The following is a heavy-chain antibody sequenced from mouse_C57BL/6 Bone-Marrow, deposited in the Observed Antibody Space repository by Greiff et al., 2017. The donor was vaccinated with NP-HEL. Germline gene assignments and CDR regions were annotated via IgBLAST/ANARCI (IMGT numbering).Heavy chain of an antibody. CDR1: GFTFSSYT. D-gene: IGHD1-1*01. Sequence: EVKVEESGGGLVKPGGSLKLSCAASGFTFSSYTMSWVRQTPEKRLEWVATISGGGGNTYYPDSVKGRFTISRDNAKNTLYLQMSSLRSEDTALYYCARRYYGSSYWYFDVWGTGTTVTVSS. CDR2: ISGGGGNT. V-gene: IGHV5-9*01. CDR3: ARRYYGSSYWYFDV. J-gene: IGHJ1*03.